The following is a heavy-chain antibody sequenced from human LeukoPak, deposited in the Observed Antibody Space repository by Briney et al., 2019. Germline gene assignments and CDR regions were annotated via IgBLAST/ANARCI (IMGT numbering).Heavy chain of an antibody. CDR1: GFTFGDYA. Sequence: GGSLRLSCTASGFTFGDYAMSWVRQAPGKGLEWVSFIRSKAYGGTTEYAASVKGRFTISRDDSKSIAYLQMNSLKTEDTAVYYCTRDKYDILGYWGQGTLVTVSS. CDR2: IRSKAYGGTT. J-gene: IGHJ4*02. CDR3: TRDKYDILGY. V-gene: IGHV3-49*04. D-gene: IGHD3-9*01.